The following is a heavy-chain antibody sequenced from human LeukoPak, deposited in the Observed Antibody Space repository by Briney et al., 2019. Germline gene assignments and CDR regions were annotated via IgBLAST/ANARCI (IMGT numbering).Heavy chain of an antibody. V-gene: IGHV2-5*02. D-gene: IGHD3-22*01. CDR3: AHRKNYYNSSVFDN. CDR1: GFSLNTRGVG. J-gene: IGHJ4*02. CDR2: IYWDDDR. Sequence: SGPTLVNPTQTLTLTCTFSGFSLNTRGVGVGWIRQPPGRALEWLALIYWDDDRRYSPSLKSRLTITKDTSKNQVVLTMTNMDPVDTATYFCAHRKNYYNSSVFDNWGQGTRVTVSS.